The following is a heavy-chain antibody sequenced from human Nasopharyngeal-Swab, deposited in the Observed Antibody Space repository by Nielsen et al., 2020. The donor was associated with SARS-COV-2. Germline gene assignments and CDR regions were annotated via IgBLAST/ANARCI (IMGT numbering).Heavy chain of an antibody. D-gene: IGHD4-11*01. Sequence: GGSLRLSCAASGFTFSSYGMHWVRQAPGKGLEWVAVIWYDGSNKYYADSVKGRSTISRDNSKNTLYLQMSSLRAEDTAVYYCARDLSKLRFDYWGQGTLVTVSS. CDR3: ARDLSKLRFDY. V-gene: IGHV3-33*01. CDR2: IWYDGSNK. J-gene: IGHJ4*02. CDR1: GFTFSSYG.